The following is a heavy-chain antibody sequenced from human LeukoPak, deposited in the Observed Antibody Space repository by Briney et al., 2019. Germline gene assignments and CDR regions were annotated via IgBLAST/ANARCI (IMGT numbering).Heavy chain of an antibody. Sequence: GGSLRLSCAASGFNFSTYNMNWVRQAPGKGLEWVSSISSSSSYIYYADSVKGRFTISRDNAKNSLYLQMNSLRAEDTALYYCAKAPTSGYASGWYGNSFDYWGQGTLVTVSS. CDR2: ISSSSSYI. CDR3: AKAPTSGYASGWYGNSFDY. J-gene: IGHJ4*02. D-gene: IGHD6-19*01. V-gene: IGHV3-21*04. CDR1: GFNFSTYN.